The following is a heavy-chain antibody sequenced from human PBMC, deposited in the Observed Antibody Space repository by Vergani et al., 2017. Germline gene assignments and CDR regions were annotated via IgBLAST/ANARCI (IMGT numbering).Heavy chain of an antibody. CDR3: ARGGYARKALDY. Sequence: QVQLQESGPGLVKPSETLSLTCTVPGVSISSYYWSWTRQPPGKGLEWVGYIYYSGSTTYNPSLKRRVTISVDTSKNQFSLKLSSVTAADTAVYYCARGGYARKALDYWGQGTLVTVSS. D-gene: IGHD3-10*02. CDR1: GVSISSYY. J-gene: IGHJ4*02. CDR2: IYYSGST. V-gene: IGHV4-59*01.